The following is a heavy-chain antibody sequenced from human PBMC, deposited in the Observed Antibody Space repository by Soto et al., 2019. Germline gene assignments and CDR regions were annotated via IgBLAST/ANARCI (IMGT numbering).Heavy chain of an antibody. CDR2: IYYSGST. J-gene: IGHJ5*02. CDR3: ARESSLGYCTNGVCSQFDP. D-gene: IGHD2-8*01. V-gene: IGHV4-59*01. CDR1: GGSISSYY. Sequence: PSQPQSLTCTVSGGSISSYYWRWIRQHPGKGLEWIGYIYYSGSTNYNPSLKSRVTISVDTSKNQFSLKLSSVTAADTAVYYCARESSLGYCTNGVCSQFDPWGQGTLVTVSS.